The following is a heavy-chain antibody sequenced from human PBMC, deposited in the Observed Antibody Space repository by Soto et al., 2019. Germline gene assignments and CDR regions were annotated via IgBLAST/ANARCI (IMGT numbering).Heavy chain of an antibody. V-gene: IGHV4-59*01. Sequence: LCGGSISSNYWTWIRQPPGTGLEWIGYVYNSGSTNYNPALKSRVTISEDTSKSQFSLKVNSMTAADTAVYYCARYRREAVAGYTLDNWGQGILVTVSS. D-gene: IGHD6-13*01. J-gene: IGHJ4*02. CDR1: GGSISSNY. CDR3: ARYRREAVAGYTLDN. CDR2: VYNSGST.